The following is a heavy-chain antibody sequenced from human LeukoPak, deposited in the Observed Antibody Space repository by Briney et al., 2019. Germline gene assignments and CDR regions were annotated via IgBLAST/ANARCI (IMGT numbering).Heavy chain of an antibody. CDR3: ARGEYHYGMDV. CDR2: IWYDESNK. Sequence: GGSLRLSCAASGFTFNNYGMHWVRQAPGKGLEWVAIIWYDESNKFYGDSVKGRYTISRDNSKNTLFLQMSDLRAEDTAVYYCARGEYHYGMDVWGQGTTVTVAS. V-gene: IGHV3-33*01. D-gene: IGHD3-10*01. J-gene: IGHJ6*02. CDR1: GFTFNNYG.